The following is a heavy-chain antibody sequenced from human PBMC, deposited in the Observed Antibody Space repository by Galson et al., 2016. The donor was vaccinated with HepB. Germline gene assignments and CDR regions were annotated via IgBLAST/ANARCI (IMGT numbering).Heavy chain of an antibody. J-gene: IGHJ5*02. CDR3: AKAGTYSSSKGWFAP. CDR1: GFTFDAYA. CDR2: ISWNSGTI. D-gene: IGHD6-13*01. V-gene: IGHV3-9*01. Sequence: RLSCAASGFTFDAYAMHWVRQAPGKGLEWVSGISWNSGTIGYADSVKGRFTISRDNAKNSLYLQMNILRPEDTALYYCAKAGTYSSSKGWFAPWGQGTLVTVSS.